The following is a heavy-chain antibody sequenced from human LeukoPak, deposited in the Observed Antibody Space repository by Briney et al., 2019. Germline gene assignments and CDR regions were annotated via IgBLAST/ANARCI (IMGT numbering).Heavy chain of an antibody. D-gene: IGHD1-1*01. CDR2: IKQDESKT. V-gene: IGHV3-7*01. CDR1: GFAFSKYW. Sequence: GGYLRLSCAASGFAFSKYWMTWVRQAPGKGLEWVANIKQDESKTYYADSVKGRFTISGDSAKNTLYLQLNSLRAEDTAIYYCASDPPWTDDPFDVWGQGTLVTVSS. CDR3: ASDPPWTDDPFDV. J-gene: IGHJ3*01.